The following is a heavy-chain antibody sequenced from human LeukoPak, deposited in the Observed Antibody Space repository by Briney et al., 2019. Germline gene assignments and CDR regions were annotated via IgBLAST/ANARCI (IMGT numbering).Heavy chain of an antibody. J-gene: IGHJ6*02. CDR1: GDSVSSNSAA. CDR3: ARGWTYTYEEYYYYYGMDV. Sequence: SQTLSLTCAISGDSVSSNSAAWNWIRQSPSRGLEWLGRTYYRAKWYNDSAVSVKSRIPINPDTSKNQFSLQLNSVTPEDTAVYYCARGWTYTYEEYYYYYGMDVWGQGTTVTVSS. CDR2: TYYRAKWYN. D-gene: IGHD2-15*01. V-gene: IGHV6-1*01.